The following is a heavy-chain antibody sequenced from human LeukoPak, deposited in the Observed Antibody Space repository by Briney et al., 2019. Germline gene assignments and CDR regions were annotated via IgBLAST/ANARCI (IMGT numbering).Heavy chain of an antibody. CDR1: GYSFTSYW. V-gene: IGHV5-51*01. D-gene: IGHD3-3*01. CDR3: ARGVFWSGYYNWFDP. Sequence: GESLKISCKGSGYSFTSYWIGWVRQMPGKGLEWMGIIYPGDSDTRYSPSLQGQVTISADKSISTAYLQWSSLKASDTAMYYCARGVFWSGYYNWFDPWGQGTLVTVSS. CDR2: IYPGDSDT. J-gene: IGHJ5*02.